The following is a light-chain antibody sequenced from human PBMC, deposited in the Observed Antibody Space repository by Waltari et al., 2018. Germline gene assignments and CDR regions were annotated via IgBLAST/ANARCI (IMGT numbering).Light chain of an antibody. J-gene: IGKJ4*01. CDR3: QQYNNRPPVT. Sequence: EIVMTQSPATLPVSPGERATLPCRARQSVSNNLAWYQQKPGQGPRLLIYGASTRATGIPDRFSGSGSGTEFTLTISSLQSEDFAVYYCQQYNNRPPVTFGGGTKVEIK. V-gene: IGKV3-15*01. CDR1: QSVSNN. CDR2: GAS.